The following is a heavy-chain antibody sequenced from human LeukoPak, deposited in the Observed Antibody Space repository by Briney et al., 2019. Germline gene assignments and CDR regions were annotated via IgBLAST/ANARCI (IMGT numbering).Heavy chain of an antibody. Sequence: GASVTVSCKASGGTFSIYAISWVRQAPGQGLEWMGGIIPIFGTANYAQKFQGRVTITADESTSTAYMELSSLRSEDTAVYYCARTRGEYYFDYWGQGTLATVSS. CDR1: GGTFSIYA. D-gene: IGHD3-16*01. V-gene: IGHV1-69*13. J-gene: IGHJ4*02. CDR3: ARTRGEYYFDY. CDR2: IIPIFGTA.